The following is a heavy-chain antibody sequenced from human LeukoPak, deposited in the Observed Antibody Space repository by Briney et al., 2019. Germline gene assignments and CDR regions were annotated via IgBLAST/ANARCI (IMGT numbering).Heavy chain of an antibody. CDR2: IRGSGGNT. CDR1: GFTFSSHA. Sequence: GGSLRLSCAASGFTFSSHAMTWVRQASGKGLEWVSSIRGSGGNTYYADSVKGRFTISRDNFQNKLYLQMNSLRAEDTAVYYCAKDYYDSSIFSAPHLFACWGQGTLVTVSS. V-gene: IGHV3-23*01. J-gene: IGHJ4*02. CDR3: AKDYYDSSIFSAPHLFAC. D-gene: IGHD3-22*01.